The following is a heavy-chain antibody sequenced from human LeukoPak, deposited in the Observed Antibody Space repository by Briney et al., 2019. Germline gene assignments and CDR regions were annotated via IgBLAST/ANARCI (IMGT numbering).Heavy chain of an antibody. V-gene: IGHV4-39*01. Sequence: SETLSLTCIVSGDSISSSSSYWGWIRQAPGKGLEWIGSRYYRGSTYYNPSLKSRVTISEDTSKNQLSLKLSSVTAADTAVYYCASNRPANHYWGQGTLVTVSS. CDR1: GDSISSSSSY. J-gene: IGHJ4*02. CDR3: ASNRPANHY. D-gene: IGHD2-8*01. CDR2: RYYRGST.